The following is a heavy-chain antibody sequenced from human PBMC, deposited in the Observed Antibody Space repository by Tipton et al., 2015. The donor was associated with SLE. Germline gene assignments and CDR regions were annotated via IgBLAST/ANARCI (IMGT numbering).Heavy chain of an antibody. Sequence: TLSLSCNVSGGSIGSHRWNWIRQPPGKGVEWIGYIYTSGSTNYNPSLKSRVTISVDTSKNQFSLKLSSVTAADTAVYYCARHATYYDILTGYYPPMWYFDYWGQGTLVTVSS. V-gene: IGHV4-4*09. CDR2: IYTSGST. CDR3: ARHATYYDILTGYYPPMWYFDY. CDR1: GGSIGSHR. D-gene: IGHD3-9*01. J-gene: IGHJ4*02.